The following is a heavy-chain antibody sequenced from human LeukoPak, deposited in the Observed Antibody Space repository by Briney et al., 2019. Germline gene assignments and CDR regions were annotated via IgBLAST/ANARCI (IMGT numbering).Heavy chain of an antibody. J-gene: IGHJ5*02. D-gene: IGHD3-22*01. CDR1: GFSLSTSGMC. CDR3: ARSYYYDSSGYYYDWFDP. CDR2: IDWDDDK. Sequence: RPSGPALVKPTQTLTLTCTFSGFSLSTSGMCVSWIRQPPGKALEWLARIDWDDDKYYSTSLKTRLTISKDTSKNQVVLTMTNMDPVDTATYYCARSYYYDSSGYYYDWFDPWGQGTLVTVSS. V-gene: IGHV2-70*11.